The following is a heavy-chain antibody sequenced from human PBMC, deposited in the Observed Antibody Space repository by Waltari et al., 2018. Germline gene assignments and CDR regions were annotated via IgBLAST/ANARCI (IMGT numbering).Heavy chain of an antibody. CDR1: GGSFSGYY. Sequence: QVQLQQWGAGLLQPSETLSLTCAVYGGSFSGYYWSWIRQPPGKGLEWIGEINQSGSTNYNPSLKSRVTISVDTSKNQFSLKLSSVTAADTAVYYCARRKPNYDFWSGYPWFDPWGQGTLVTVSS. CDR3: ARRKPNYDFWSGYPWFDP. CDR2: INQSGST. J-gene: IGHJ5*02. D-gene: IGHD3-3*01. V-gene: IGHV4-34*01.